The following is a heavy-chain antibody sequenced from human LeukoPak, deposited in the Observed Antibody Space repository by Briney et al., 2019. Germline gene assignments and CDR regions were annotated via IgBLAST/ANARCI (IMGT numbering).Heavy chain of an antibody. J-gene: IGHJ6*02. CDR2: INPSGGST. V-gene: IGHV1-46*01. CDR1: GYTFTSYY. Sequence: ASVKVSCKASGYTFTSYYMHWVRQAPGQGLEWMGIINPSGGSTSYAQKFQGRVTMTRDTSTSTVYMELSSLRSEDTAVYYCARDRRITIFGVVNSYYYGMDVWGQGTTVTVSS. D-gene: IGHD3-3*01. CDR3: ARDRRITIFGVVNSYYYGMDV.